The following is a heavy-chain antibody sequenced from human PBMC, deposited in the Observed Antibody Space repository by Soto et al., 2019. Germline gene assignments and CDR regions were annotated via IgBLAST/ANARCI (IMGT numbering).Heavy chain of an antibody. CDR1: GGTFSSYA. V-gene: IGHV1-69*13. J-gene: IGHJ6*02. CDR3: ARATYCGGDCYSSYYYGMDV. D-gene: IGHD2-21*02. CDR2: IIPIFGTA. Sequence: SVKVSCKASGGTFSSYAISWVRQAPGQGLEWMGGIIPIFGTANYAQKFQGRVTITAGESTSTAYMELSSLRSEDTAVYYCARATYCGGDCYSSYYYGMDVWGQGTTVTVSS.